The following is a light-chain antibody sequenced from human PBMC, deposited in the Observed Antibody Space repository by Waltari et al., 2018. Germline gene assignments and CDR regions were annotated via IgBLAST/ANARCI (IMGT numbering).Light chain of an antibody. CDR3: QQYFDSLS. CDR1: QSVFPSSNSKSY. Sequence: IVMTQSPDSLAVSLGEMATFIFTSSQSVFPSSNSKSYLAWYQQKPGQPPKMIIYWASNRESGVPDRFSGSGSGTDFTLTISSLQAGDVAVYYCQQYFDSLSFGQGTKLEIK. CDR2: WAS. V-gene: IGKV4-1*01. J-gene: IGKJ2*01.